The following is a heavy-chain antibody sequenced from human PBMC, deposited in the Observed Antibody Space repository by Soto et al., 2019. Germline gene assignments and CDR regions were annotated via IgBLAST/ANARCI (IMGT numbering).Heavy chain of an antibody. D-gene: IGHD1-26*01. CDR2: ISAYNGNT. V-gene: IGHV1-18*01. CDR1: GCTFTSYG. CDR3: EREGFTRRSGNAFDI. Sequence: GASVKVSCKASGCTFTSYGISWVRQAPGQGLEWMGWISAYNGNTNYAQKLQGRVTMTTDTSTSTAYMELRSLRSDDTAVYYCEREGFTRRSGNAFDIWGQGTMVTVSS. J-gene: IGHJ3*02.